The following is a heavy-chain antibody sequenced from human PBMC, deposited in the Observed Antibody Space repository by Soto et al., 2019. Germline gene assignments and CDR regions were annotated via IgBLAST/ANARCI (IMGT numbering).Heavy chain of an antibody. J-gene: IGHJ4*02. Sequence: QLQLQESGPGLVKPSQTLSLTCTVSGGSMNRADYYWSWIRQPPGKGLEWLGYIYYNGATYYNPSLDSRLTXSXXTSKNQFSLKLRSVTAADTAVYFCARDGGRGYYGSGTYYDCWGQGTLVTVSS. CDR1: GGSMNRADYY. V-gene: IGHV4-30-4*01. CDR3: ARDGGRGYYGSGTYYDC. CDR2: IYYNGAT. D-gene: IGHD3-10*01.